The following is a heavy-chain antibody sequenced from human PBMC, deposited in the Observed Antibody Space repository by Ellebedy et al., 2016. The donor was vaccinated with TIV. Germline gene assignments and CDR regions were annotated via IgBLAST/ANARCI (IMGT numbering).Heavy chain of an antibody. D-gene: IGHD6-19*01. CDR3: ARDVYTSAWSFDH. Sequence: PGGSLRLSCAASGFTFSRHSMHWVRQAPGKGLEGETVILYDGSKKYYADSVKGRFTTSRDNSKNTLYLQMNSLRAEDTAVYYCARDVYTSAWSFDHWGQGTLVTVSS. V-gene: IGHV3-30-3*01. J-gene: IGHJ4*02. CDR2: ILYDGSKK. CDR1: GFTFSRHS.